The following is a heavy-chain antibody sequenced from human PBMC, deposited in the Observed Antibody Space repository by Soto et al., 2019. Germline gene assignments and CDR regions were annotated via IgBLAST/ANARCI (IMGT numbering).Heavy chain of an antibody. D-gene: IGHD5-12*01. J-gene: IGHJ6*02. V-gene: IGHV3-33*01. Sequence: PGGSLRLSCAASGFTFSSYGMHWVRQAPGKGLEWVAVIWYDGSNKYYADSVKGRFTISRDNSKNTLYLQMNSLRAEDTAVYYCAREDIVATIEAIAVAGTDYYYYGMDVWGQGTTVTVSS. CDR3: AREDIVATIEAIAVAGTDYYYYGMDV. CDR1: GFTFSSYG. CDR2: IWYDGSNK.